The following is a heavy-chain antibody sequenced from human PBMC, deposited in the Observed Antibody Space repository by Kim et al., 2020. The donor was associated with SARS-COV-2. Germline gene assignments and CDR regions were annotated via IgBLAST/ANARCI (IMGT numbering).Heavy chain of an antibody. D-gene: IGHD6-19*01. Sequence: SVKVSCKASGGTFSSYTISWVRQAPGQGLEWMGRIIPILGIANYAQKFQGRVTITADKSTSTAYMELSSLRSEDTAVYYCARDLGYSSGWYGWFDPWGQGTLVTVSS. CDR3: ARDLGYSSGWYGWFDP. CDR1: GGTFSSYT. V-gene: IGHV1-69*04. CDR2: IIPILGIA. J-gene: IGHJ5*02.